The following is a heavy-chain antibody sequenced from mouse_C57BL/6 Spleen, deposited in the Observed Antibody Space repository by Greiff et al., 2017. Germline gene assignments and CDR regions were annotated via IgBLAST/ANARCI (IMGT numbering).Heavy chain of an antibody. CDR1: GYTFTSYW. D-gene: IGHD1-1*01. CDR3: AKATVVAQYWYFDV. Sequence: VQLQQPGAELVKPGASVKLSCKASGYTFTSYWMHWVKQRPGRGLEWIGRLDPNSGGTKYTEKFTSKATMTVDKPSSTAYMQLSSLTSEDSAVYYCAKATVVAQYWYFDVWGTGTTVTVSS. J-gene: IGHJ1*03. V-gene: IGHV1-72*01. CDR2: LDPNSGGT.